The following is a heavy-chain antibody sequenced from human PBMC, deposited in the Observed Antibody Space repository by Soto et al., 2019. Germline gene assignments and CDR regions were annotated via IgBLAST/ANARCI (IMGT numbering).Heavy chain of an antibody. D-gene: IGHD2-21*01. CDR2: IYVTGAV. Sequence: SETLSLTCSASGAALNSGNYYWSCIRQVPGKGLERIGHIYVTGAVDYNPSHRDRITISQDTSERQFSLNMRLVTAADTAVYYCARLRIATNNYKWFDPWGQGTLVTVSS. J-gene: IGHJ5*02. CDR3: ARLRIATNNYKWFDP. CDR1: GAALNSGNYY. V-gene: IGHV4-31*03.